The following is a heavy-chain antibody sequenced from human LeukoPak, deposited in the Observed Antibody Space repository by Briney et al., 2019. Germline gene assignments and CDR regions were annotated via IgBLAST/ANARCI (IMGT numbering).Heavy chain of an antibody. D-gene: IGHD3-9*01. CDR2: ISGSGGST. CDR3: AKALRYFDWLLYGQYYFDY. V-gene: IGHV3-23*01. J-gene: IGHJ4*02. Sequence: GGSLRLSCAASGFTFSSYAMSWVRQAPGRGLEWVSAISGSGGSTYYADSVKGRFTISRDNSKNTLYLQMNSLRAEDTAVYYCAKALRYFDWLLYGQYYFDYWGQGTLVTVSS. CDR1: GFTFSSYA.